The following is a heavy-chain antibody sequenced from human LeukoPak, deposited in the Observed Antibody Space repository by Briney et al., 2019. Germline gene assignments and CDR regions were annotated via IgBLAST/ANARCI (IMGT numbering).Heavy chain of an antibody. D-gene: IGHD7-27*01. CDR3: ARNWGWFDY. J-gene: IGHJ4*02. Sequence: GGSLRLSCAASGFNIFNYWMHWVRQGPGGGLECVANMNQDGSEKHYGDSVKGRFTISRDNAKQSLYLQMNSLRAEDTAVYYCARNWGWFDYWGQGTLVTVSS. CDR2: MNQDGSEK. CDR1: GFNIFNYW. V-gene: IGHV3-7*05.